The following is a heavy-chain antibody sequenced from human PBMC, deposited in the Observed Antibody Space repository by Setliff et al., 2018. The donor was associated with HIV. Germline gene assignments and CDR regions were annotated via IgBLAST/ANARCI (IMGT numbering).Heavy chain of an antibody. CDR1: GGSIRSYY. CDR2: IYGSGST. V-gene: IGHV4-4*07. J-gene: IGHJ4*02. D-gene: IGHD3-9*01. Sequence: SETLSLTCTVSGGSIRSYYWSWIRQPAGKGLEWIGRIYGSGSTNYNPSLQSRVSISIDMAKSPFSLELSSVTAAGTAVYYCARLLEGPDYSSDFRYFDWFPDVWGQGTLVTVSS. CDR3: ARLLEGPDYSSDFRYFDWFPDV.